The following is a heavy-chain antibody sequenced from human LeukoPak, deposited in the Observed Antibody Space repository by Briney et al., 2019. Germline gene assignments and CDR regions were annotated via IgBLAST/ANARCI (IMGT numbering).Heavy chain of an antibody. D-gene: IGHD3-22*01. CDR2: IYPGDSDT. J-gene: IGHJ4*02. CDR1: GDNFASYR. Sequence: GESLKISCKVSGDNFASYRIGWVRQMPGKGLEWMGIIYPGDSDTRYSPSFQGQVTISADKSVSTAYLQWSSLKASDTAMYYCARSLHYYDSSGSGYWGQGTLVTVSS. V-gene: IGHV5-51*01. CDR3: ARSLHYYDSSGSGY.